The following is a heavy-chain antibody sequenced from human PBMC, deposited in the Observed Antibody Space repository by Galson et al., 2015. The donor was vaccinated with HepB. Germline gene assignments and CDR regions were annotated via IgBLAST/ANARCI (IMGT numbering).Heavy chain of an antibody. J-gene: IGHJ5*02. CDR1: GYTFSGYF. D-gene: IGHD3-10*01. CDR2: IHPNTGVT. V-gene: IGHV1-2*06. CDR3: ARGGYYGSGNDP. Sequence: SCKASGYTFSGYFLHWVRQAPGQGLEWMGRIHPNTGVTSFAQKFQGRVAMTRDTSISTAYMELSRLTSDDTAVYYCARGGYYGSGNDPWGQGTLVTVSS.